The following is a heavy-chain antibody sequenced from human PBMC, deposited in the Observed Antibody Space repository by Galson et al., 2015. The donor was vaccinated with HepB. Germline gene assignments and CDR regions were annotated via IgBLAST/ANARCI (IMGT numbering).Heavy chain of an antibody. Sequence: SVKVSRKASGFTFTSSAVQWVRQARGQRLEWIGWIVVGSGNTNYAQKFQERVTITRDMSTSTAYMELSSLRSEGTAVYYCAARGGFGELYKNWGQGTLVTVSS. CDR2: IVVGSGNT. D-gene: IGHD3-10*01. J-gene: IGHJ4*02. V-gene: IGHV1-58*01. CDR1: GFTFTSSA. CDR3: AARGGFGELYKN.